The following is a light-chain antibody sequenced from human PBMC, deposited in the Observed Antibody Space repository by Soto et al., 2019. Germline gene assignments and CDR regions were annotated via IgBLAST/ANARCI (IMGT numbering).Light chain of an antibody. Sequence: QSVLTQPPSASGSPGQSVAISCTGTSSDVGGYNYVYWYQQHTGKASRLLIYEVTKRTSDTPARYLGSKSGNTSSLVIVGIQAEDEADYYCSSYADNNTYAFGTGTKV. CDR2: EVT. V-gene: IGLV2-8*01. CDR1: SSDVGGYNY. J-gene: IGLJ1*01. CDR3: SSYADNNTYA.